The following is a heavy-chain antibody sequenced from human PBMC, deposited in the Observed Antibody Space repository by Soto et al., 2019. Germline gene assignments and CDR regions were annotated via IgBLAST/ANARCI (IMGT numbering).Heavy chain of an antibody. CDR2: IWYDGSNK. V-gene: IGHV3-33*01. CDR1: GFSFRRYG. J-gene: IGHJ6*02. Sequence: QEQLVESGGGVVQPGRSLRLSCAASGFSFRRYGMHWVRQAPGKGLEWVAVIWYDGSNKYYEDFLKGRFTISRDNSKNTLYLQMNSPRADDSGVYYCAREGFYSRSSEYSGYNYYGMDVWGQGTTVIVTS. D-gene: IGHD6-6*01. CDR3: AREGFYSRSSEYSGYNYYGMDV.